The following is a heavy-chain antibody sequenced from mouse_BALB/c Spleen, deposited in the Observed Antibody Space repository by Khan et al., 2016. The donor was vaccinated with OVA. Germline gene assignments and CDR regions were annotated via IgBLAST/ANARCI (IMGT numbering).Heavy chain of an antibody. D-gene: IGHD2-2*01. CDR1: GYSFTSYY. Sequence: EVKLMESGPELMKPGASVKISCKASGYSFTSYYIHWVMQSHGKSLEWIGYIDPFSGDTTYNQKFKGKATLTVDKSSSTAYIHLSSLTSEDSAVYYCTRHGYVAWFTYWGQGTLVTVSA. CDR3: TRHGYVAWFTY. J-gene: IGHJ3*01. CDR2: IDPFSGDT. V-gene: IGHV1S135*01.